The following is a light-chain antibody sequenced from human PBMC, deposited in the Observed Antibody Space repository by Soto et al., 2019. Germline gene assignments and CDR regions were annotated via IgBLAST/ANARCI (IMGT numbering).Light chain of an antibody. CDR2: DVS. Sequence: QSVLTQPASVSGSPGQSITISCTGTNSVIGGYNYVSWYQHHPGKAPKLMIYDVSNRPSGVSDRFSGSKSGNTASLTISGLQPEDEADYYCSSYTRSSTTAFGTGTKVTVL. V-gene: IGLV2-14*03. J-gene: IGLJ1*01. CDR1: NSVIGGYNY. CDR3: SSYTRSSTTA.